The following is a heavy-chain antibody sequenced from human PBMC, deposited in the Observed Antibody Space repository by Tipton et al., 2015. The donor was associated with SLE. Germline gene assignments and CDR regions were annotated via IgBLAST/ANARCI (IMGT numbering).Heavy chain of an antibody. V-gene: IGHV4-59*01. Sequence: TLSLTCTVSGGSISSYYWGWIRQPPGKGLQWIGYIYYSGSTNYNPSLKSRVTISVDTSKKQFSLKLSSVTAADTAVYYCARDRTGGAGFDYWGQGTLVTVSS. D-gene: IGHD1-1*01. CDR1: GGSISSYY. CDR3: ARDRTGGAGFDY. J-gene: IGHJ4*02. CDR2: IYYSGST.